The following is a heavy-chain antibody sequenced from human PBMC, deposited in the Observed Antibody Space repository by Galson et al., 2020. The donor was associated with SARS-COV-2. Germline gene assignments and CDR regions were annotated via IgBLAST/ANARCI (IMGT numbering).Heavy chain of an antibody. CDR2: INPNSGGT. CDR3: AREPYYYDSSGSAKTSMDV. D-gene: IGHD3-22*01. CDR1: GYTFTGYY. Sequence: ASVNVSCKASGYTFTGYYMHWVRQAPGQGLEWMGWINPNSGGTNYAQKFQGRVTMTRDTSISTAYMELSRLRSDDTAVYYCAREPYYYDSSGSAKTSMDVWGQGTTVTVSS. V-gene: IGHV1-2*02. J-gene: IGHJ6*02.